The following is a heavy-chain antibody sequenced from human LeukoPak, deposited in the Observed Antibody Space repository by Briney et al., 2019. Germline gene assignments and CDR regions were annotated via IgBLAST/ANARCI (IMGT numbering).Heavy chain of an antibody. CDR1: GGSISSGGYS. D-gene: IGHD2-2*01. V-gene: IGHV4-30-2*01. J-gene: IGHJ4*02. CDR3: ARYCSSTSCSSSYYFDY. CDR2: IYHSGST. Sequence: SETLSLTCAVSGGSISSGGYSWSWIRQPPGKGLEWIGYIYHSGSTYYNPSLKSRVTISVDRSKNQFSLKLSSVTAPDTAVYYCARYCSSTSCSSSYYFDYWGQGTLVTVSS.